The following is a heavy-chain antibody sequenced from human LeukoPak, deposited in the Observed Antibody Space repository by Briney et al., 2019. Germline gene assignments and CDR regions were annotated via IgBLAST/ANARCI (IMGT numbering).Heavy chain of an antibody. J-gene: IGHJ4*02. V-gene: IGHV3-21*01. CDR3: ARVNPTVTTFDY. Sequence: GGSLRLSCAASGFTFSSYSMNWVRQAPGKGLEWVSSISSSSSYIYYADSVKGRFTISRDNAKNSLYLQMNSLRAEDTAVYYCARVNPTVTTFDYWGQGTLVTVSS. D-gene: IGHD4-17*01. CDR2: ISSSSSYI. CDR1: GFTFSSYS.